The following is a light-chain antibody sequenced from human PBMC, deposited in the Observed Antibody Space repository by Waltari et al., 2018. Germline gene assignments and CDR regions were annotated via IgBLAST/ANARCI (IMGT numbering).Light chain of an antibody. Sequence: DIQMTQSPSSLSASIGDRVTITCRASQSISSYLNWYQQKLGEAPQLLVYAASSLQSGVPSRFSGSGSGTDFTLTISSLQPEDFATYYCQQSYTTPPTFGQGTKVEIK. CDR2: AAS. V-gene: IGKV1-39*01. CDR3: QQSYTTPPT. CDR1: QSISSY. J-gene: IGKJ1*01.